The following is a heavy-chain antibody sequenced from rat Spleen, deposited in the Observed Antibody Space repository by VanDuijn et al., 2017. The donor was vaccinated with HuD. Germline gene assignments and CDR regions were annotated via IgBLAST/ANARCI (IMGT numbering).Heavy chain of an antibody. Sequence: EVQLVESGGALVQPGRSLKLSCAASGFTFRNYGMAWVRQTLTRGLEWVAFINIGGGDTYYRDSVKGRFTISRDNAKNTLYLQMDSLRSEDTATYYCARQGYYGYTHYFDYWGQGVMVTVSS. D-gene: IGHD1-9*01. CDR2: INIGGGDT. CDR3: ARQGYYGYTHYFDY. J-gene: IGHJ2*01. CDR1: GFTFRNYG. V-gene: IGHV5S13*01.